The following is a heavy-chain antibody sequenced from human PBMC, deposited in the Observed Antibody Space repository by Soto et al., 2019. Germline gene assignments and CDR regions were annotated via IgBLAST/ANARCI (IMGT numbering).Heavy chain of an antibody. J-gene: IGHJ5*02. D-gene: IGHD3-22*01. CDR1: GGSISSSSYY. Sequence: SETLSLTCTVSGGSISSSSYYWGWIRQPPGKGLEWIGSIFYSGSTYYNPSLRGRVTISVDTSKNQFSLKLTSVTAADTALYYCARDYFDSSDYTTNWFDPWGQGALVTVSS. V-gene: IGHV4-39*01. CDR3: ARDYFDSSDYTTNWFDP. CDR2: IFYSGST.